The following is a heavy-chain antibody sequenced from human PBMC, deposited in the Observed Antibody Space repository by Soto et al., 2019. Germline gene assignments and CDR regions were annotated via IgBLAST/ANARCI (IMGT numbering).Heavy chain of an antibody. J-gene: IGHJ4*02. Sequence: QSQTLSLTCAISGDSVSSNSAAWNWIRQSPSRGLEWLGRTYYRSKWYNDYAVSVKSRITINPDTSKNQFSLQLNSVTPEDTAVYYCARDLEGPPQWLARGYYFDYWGQGTLVTVSS. V-gene: IGHV6-1*01. CDR2: TYYRSKWYN. CDR3: ARDLEGPPQWLARGYYFDY. D-gene: IGHD6-19*01. CDR1: GDSVSSNSAA.